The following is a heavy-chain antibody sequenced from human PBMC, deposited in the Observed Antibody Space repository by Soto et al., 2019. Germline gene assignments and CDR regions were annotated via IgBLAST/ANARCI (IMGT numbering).Heavy chain of an antibody. D-gene: IGHD4-17*01. CDR1: GFTFSSYD. Sequence: GGSLRLSCAASGFTFSSYDMHWVRQDTGKGLEWVSAIGTAGDTYYPGSGKDQFTISRENAKNSLYRQMNSLRAGDTAVYYCARDLYSTKPYSSSCYGDYVGAFDIWGQGTMVTVSS. J-gene: IGHJ3*02. CDR2: IGTAGDT. CDR3: ARDLYSTKPYSSSCYGDYVGAFDI. V-gene: IGHV3-13*01.